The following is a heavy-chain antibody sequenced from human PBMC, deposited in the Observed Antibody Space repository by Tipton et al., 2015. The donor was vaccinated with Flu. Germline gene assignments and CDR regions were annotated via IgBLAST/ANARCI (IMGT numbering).Heavy chain of an antibody. Sequence: TLSLTCTVFGGSISSGGYYWSWIRQHPGKGLEWIGYIYYSGCTNYNPSLKSRVTISVDKSISTAYLQWSSLKASDTAMYYCARQSKRAPTAPFDIWGQGTMVTVSS. CDR2: IYYSGCT. D-gene: IGHD5-18*01. V-gene: IGHV4-31*03. CDR3: ARQSKRAPTAPFDI. J-gene: IGHJ3*02. CDR1: GGSISSGGYY.